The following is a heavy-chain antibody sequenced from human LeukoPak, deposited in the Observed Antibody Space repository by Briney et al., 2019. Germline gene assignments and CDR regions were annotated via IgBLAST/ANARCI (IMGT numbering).Heavy chain of an antibody. CDR1: GFTFDDYT. D-gene: IGHD3-9*01. CDR3: ALGLVTDY. V-gene: IGHV3-43*01. CDR2: ISWDGGST. Sequence: GGSLRLSCAASGFTFDDYTMHWVRQAPGKGLEWVSLISWDGGSTYYADSVKGRFTISRDNSKNTLYLQMNSLRVEDTAVYYCALGLVTDYWGQGTLVTVSS. J-gene: IGHJ4*02.